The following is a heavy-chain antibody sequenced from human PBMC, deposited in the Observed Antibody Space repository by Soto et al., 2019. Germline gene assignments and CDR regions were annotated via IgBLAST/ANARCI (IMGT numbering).Heavy chain of an antibody. D-gene: IGHD5-18*01. Sequence: SETLSLTCTVSGGSISSGDYYWSWIRQPPGKGLEWIGYIYYSGSTYYNPSLKSRVTISVDTSKNQFSLKLSSVTAADTAVYYCARETWIQLGTFDYWGQGTLVPSPQ. J-gene: IGHJ4*02. V-gene: IGHV4-30-4*01. CDR3: ARETWIQLGTFDY. CDR1: GGSISSGDYY. CDR2: IYYSGST.